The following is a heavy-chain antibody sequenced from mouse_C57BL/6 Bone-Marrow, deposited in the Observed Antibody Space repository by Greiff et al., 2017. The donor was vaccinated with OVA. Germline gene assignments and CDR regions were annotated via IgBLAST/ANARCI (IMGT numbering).Heavy chain of an antibody. V-gene: IGHV2-6*01. CDR1: GFSLTSYG. J-gene: IGHJ3*01. D-gene: IGHD1-1*01. CDR2: IWGVGST. Sequence: VQLQQSGPGLVAPSQSLSITCTVSGFSLTSYGVDWVRQSPGKGLEWLGVIWGVGSTNYNSALKSRLSISKDNSKSQVFLKMNSLQTDDTAMYYCASGLLPFAYWGQGTLVTVSA. CDR3: ASGLLPFAY.